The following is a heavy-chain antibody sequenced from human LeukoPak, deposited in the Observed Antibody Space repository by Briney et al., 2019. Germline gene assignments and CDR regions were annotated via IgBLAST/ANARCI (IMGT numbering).Heavy chain of an antibody. V-gene: IGHV4-39*01. Sequence: SETLSLTCTVSGGSISSSSYYWGWIRQPPGKGLEWIGSIYYSGSTYYNPSLKSRVTISVDTSKNQFSLKLSPVTAADTAVYYCASSWGSGKRDAFDIWGQGTMVTVSS. D-gene: IGHD3-10*01. CDR2: IYYSGST. J-gene: IGHJ3*02. CDR1: GGSISSSSYY. CDR3: ASSWGSGKRDAFDI.